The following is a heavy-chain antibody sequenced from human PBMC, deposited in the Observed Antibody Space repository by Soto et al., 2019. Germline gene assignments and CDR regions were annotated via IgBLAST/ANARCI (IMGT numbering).Heavy chain of an antibody. CDR3: TRDLSRGLADY. D-gene: IGHD3-10*01. V-gene: IGHV3-49*03. J-gene: IGHJ4*02. Sequence: GGSLRLSFTASGFTFGDYAMSWFRQAPGKGLEWVGFIRSRAYGGTTEYAASVKGRFTISRDDSKSIAYLQMNSLKTEDTAVYYCTRDLSRGLADYWGQGTLVTVSS. CDR1: GFTFGDYA. CDR2: IRSRAYGGTT.